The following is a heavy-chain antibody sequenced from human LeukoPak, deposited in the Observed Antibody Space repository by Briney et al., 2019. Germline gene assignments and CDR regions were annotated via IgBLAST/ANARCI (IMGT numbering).Heavy chain of an antibody. CDR2: INWNGGST. CDR3: ARDRYSSKGAFDI. D-gene: IGHD6-13*01. Sequence: PARSLRLSSAAPGFTIHDSGISWVRQAPGKGLEWVSGINWNGGSTGYADSVNGRFTISSDNAKNSLYLQMNSLRAEDTALYYCARDRYSSKGAFDIWGQGTMVTVSS. CDR1: GFTIHDSG. J-gene: IGHJ3*02. V-gene: IGHV3-20*03.